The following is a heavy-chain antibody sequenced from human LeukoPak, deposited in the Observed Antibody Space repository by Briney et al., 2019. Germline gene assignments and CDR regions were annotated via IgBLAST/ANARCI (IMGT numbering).Heavy chain of an antibody. CDR2: IYYSGST. V-gene: IGHV4-31*03. D-gene: IGHD3-22*01. CDR1: GGSISSGGYY. J-gene: IGHJ5*02. Sequence: KTSQTLSLTCTVSGGSISSGGYYWSWIRQHPGKGLEWTGYIYYSGSTYYNPSLKSRVTISVDTSKNQFSLKLSSVTAADTAVYYCARGRYYDSSGYNWFDPWGQGTLVTVSS. CDR3: ARGRYYDSSGYNWFDP.